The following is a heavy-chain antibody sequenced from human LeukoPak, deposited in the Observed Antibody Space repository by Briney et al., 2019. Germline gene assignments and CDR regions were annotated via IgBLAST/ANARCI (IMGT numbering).Heavy chain of an antibody. J-gene: IGHJ4*02. V-gene: IGHV3-23*01. CDR3: TRDLTEYVGASAD. Sequence: GGSLRLSCAASGFTFNNYVMSWVRQAPGKGLEWVSGIDYSGGATNYADSVQGRFTVSRDNSKNTLYLQMNNLRAEDTAVYYCTRDLTEYVGASADWGQGTLVTVSS. D-gene: IGHD1-26*01. CDR1: GFTFNNYV. CDR2: IDYSGGAT.